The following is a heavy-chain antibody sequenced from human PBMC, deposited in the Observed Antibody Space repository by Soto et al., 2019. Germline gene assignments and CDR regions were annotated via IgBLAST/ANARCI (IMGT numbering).Heavy chain of an antibody. CDR1: GGSFSGYY. J-gene: IGHJ6*02. D-gene: IGHD2-2*01. CDR3: ARKGKGRPAASYYYYGMDV. CDR2: INHSGST. Sequence: NPSETLSLTCAVYGGSFSGYYWTWIRQPPGTGLEWIGEINHSGSTNYNPSIKSQVTISVDTSKNQFSLKLTSVTAADTAVYYCARKGKGRPAASYYYYGMDVWGQGTTVTVSS. V-gene: IGHV4-34*01.